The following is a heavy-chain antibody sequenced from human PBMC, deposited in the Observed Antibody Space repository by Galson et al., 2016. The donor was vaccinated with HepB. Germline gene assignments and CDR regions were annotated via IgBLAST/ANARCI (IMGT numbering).Heavy chain of an antibody. CDR2: ISEYGDTT. D-gene: IGHD3-16*01. CDR1: GFTLRSSA. V-gene: IGHV3-23*01. J-gene: IGHJ6*02. Sequence: SLRLSCAASGFTLRSSAMNWVRQAPGKGLEWVSSISEYGDTTDYADSVKGRFTISRDNPKNTLCLQMDSLRVEDTAVYYCAKQFVDVWGQGTTVTVSS. CDR3: AKQFVDV.